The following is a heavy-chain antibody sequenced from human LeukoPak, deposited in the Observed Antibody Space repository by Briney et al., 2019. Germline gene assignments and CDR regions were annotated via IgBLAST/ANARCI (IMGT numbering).Heavy chain of an antibody. CDR2: INPNSGSP. Sequence: ASVKVSCKASGYAFTGYYIHWVRQAPGQGLEWMGWINPNSGSPNYAQKFQGRVTMTRDTSISTAYMEMSRLRSDDTAVYYCARDVSAGGTNWFDPWGQGTLVTVSS. CDR3: ARDVSAGGTNWFDP. D-gene: IGHD3-16*01. V-gene: IGHV1-2*02. CDR1: GYAFTGYY. J-gene: IGHJ5*02.